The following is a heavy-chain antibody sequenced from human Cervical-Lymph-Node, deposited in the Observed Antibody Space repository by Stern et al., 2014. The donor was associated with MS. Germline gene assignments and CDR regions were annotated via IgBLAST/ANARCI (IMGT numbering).Heavy chain of an antibody. CDR2: SYNSGCT. Sequence: QLQLQESGPRLVKPSQTLSLTCTVSGGSVSSGDYYWTWIRQHPEKGLEWSGYSYNSGCTDYNPTLRSLVTISADTSKNQFCLKLTSVTAADTAVYYCARGRDWGEGYDNWGQGTLVTVSS. J-gene: IGHJ4*02. D-gene: IGHD3-9*01. V-gene: IGHV4-31*01. CDR3: ARGRDWGEGYDN. CDR1: GGSVSSGDYY.